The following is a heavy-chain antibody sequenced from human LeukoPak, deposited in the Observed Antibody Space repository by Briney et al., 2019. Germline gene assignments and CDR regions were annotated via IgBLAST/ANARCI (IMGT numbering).Heavy chain of an antibody. Sequence: GGSLRLSCAASGFTFSSYAMSWVRQVPGKGLEWVSAIGGSGGGTYYADSMKGRFTISRDNANNSLSLQMNSLRPEDTAVYYCARPAALAAAGIEDYFDYWGQGTPVTVSS. D-gene: IGHD6-13*01. V-gene: IGHV3-23*01. J-gene: IGHJ4*02. CDR2: IGGSGGGT. CDR1: GFTFSSYA. CDR3: ARPAALAAAGIEDYFDY.